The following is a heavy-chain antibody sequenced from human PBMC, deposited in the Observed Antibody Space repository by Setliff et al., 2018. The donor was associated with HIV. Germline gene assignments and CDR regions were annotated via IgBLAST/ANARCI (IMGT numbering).Heavy chain of an antibody. CDR1: GGSITSGHYY. D-gene: IGHD6-19*01. Sequence: SETLSLTCTVSGGSITSGHYYWGWIRQPPGKGLEWIGNILDGQITFFSPSLKSRGTISVDPSKNQFSLRLTSVTAADTAVYYCARPHSGRGGGAYFDPWGQGILVTVSS. CDR3: ARPHSGRGGGAYFDP. J-gene: IGHJ5*02. CDR2: ILDGQIT. V-gene: IGHV4-39*07.